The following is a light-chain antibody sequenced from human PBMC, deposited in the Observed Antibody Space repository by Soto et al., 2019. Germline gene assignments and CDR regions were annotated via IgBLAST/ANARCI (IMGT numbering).Light chain of an antibody. Sequence: IVVTQSPATLSLSPGERATLSCRASPGVTNYLAWYQQKPGQAPRLLIYGAFNRATGIPARFSGSGSGTDFTLTISSLEPEDFAVYYCQQRNSWPPVTFGQGTRLEI. CDR2: GAF. V-gene: IGKV3-11*01. CDR3: QQRNSWPPVT. J-gene: IGKJ5*01. CDR1: PGVTNY.